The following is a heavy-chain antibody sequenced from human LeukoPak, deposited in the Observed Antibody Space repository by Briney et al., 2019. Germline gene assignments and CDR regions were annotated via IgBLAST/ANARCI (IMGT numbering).Heavy chain of an antibody. CDR3: ASDRIFYYDSSGYYEIDY. D-gene: IGHD3-22*01. J-gene: IGHJ4*02. CDR1: GFTFSSYG. CDR2: IWYDGSNK. Sequence: GGSLRLSCAASGFTFSSYGMHWVRQAPGKGLEWVAVIWYDGSNKYYADSVKGRFTISRDNSKNTLYLQMNSLRAEDTAVYYCASDRIFYYDSSGYYEIDYWGQGTLVTVSS. V-gene: IGHV3-33*01.